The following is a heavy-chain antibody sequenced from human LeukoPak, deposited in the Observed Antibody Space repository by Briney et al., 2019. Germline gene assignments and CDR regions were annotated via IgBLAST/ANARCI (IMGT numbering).Heavy chain of an antibody. CDR1: GGSISNYY. CDR3: ARESSTWPYYFDY. Sequence: SETLSLTCTVSGGSISNYYWTFIRQPAGKGLEWIGRIYTSGHTNYSPALRSRVTMSIDTSKDQFSLKLNSVTAADTAVYFCARESSTWPYYFDYWGQGALVTVSS. J-gene: IGHJ4*02. CDR2: IYTSGHT. D-gene: IGHD6-13*01. V-gene: IGHV4-4*07.